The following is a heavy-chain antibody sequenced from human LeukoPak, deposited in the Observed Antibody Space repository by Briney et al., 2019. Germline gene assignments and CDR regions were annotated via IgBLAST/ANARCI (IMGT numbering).Heavy chain of an antibody. CDR1: GGSISSSSYY. CDR2: IYYSGST. V-gene: IGHV4-61*01. CDR3: ARGMGSSYYSYGVDV. Sequence: SETLSLTCTVSGGSISSSSYYWSWVRQPPGKGLEWIGYIYYSGSTNYNPSLKTRVTISVDTSKNQFSLKLTSVSAADTAVYYCARGMGSSYYSYGVDVWGQGTTVTVS. D-gene: IGHD6-6*01. J-gene: IGHJ6*02.